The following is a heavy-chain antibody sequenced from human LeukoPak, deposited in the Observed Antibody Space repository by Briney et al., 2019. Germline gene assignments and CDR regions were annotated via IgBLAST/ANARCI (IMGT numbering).Heavy chain of an antibody. J-gene: IGHJ4*02. D-gene: IGHD5-12*01. V-gene: IGHV3-23*01. CDR1: GFTFTSYA. CDR2: ISGSGGST. Sequence: GASVSPLRGASGFTFTSYAMSWVRQAPGRGLEWVSAISGSGGSTDYADSVKGRFTITRDNSKNTLYLQMNSLRAEDTAVYYCAKAKPRRSGYSGYDEDYWGQGTLVTVSS. CDR3: AKAKPRRSGYSGYDEDY.